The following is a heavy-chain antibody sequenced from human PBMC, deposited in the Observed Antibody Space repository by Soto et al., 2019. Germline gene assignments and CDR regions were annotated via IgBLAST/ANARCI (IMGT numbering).Heavy chain of an antibody. D-gene: IGHD6-19*01. CDR1: GYSFTRYW. Sequence: GASLKISCKGSGYSFTRYWIGWVRQMPGKGLERMGIIYPGDSDTRHSPSFQGQVTISADKSISTAYLQWSSLKASDTAMYYCARLSSGSSYNWFDPWGQGTLVTVSS. J-gene: IGHJ5*02. V-gene: IGHV5-51*01. CDR2: IYPGDSDT. CDR3: ARLSSGSSYNWFDP.